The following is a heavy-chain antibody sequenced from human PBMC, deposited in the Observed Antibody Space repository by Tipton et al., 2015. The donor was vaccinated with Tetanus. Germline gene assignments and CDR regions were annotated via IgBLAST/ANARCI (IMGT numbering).Heavy chain of an antibody. CDR1: GFTFSDFY. Sequence: QLVQSGGGLVKPGGSLRLSCAASGFTFSDFYMAWIRQAPGKGLEWVAYISGSSSYINYADSVRGRFTISRDNAKNSVFLQMSSLRAEDTAVYYCARPRTGQWLVDNFDSWGQGTLVTVSS. V-gene: IGHV3-11*06. D-gene: IGHD6-19*01. CDR2: ISGSSSYI. J-gene: IGHJ4*02. CDR3: ARPRTGQWLVDNFDS.